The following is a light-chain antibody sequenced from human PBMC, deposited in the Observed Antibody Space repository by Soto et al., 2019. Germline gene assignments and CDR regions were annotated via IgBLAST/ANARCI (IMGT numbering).Light chain of an antibody. CDR3: SSYTSSSTLGVV. CDR1: SSDVGGYNY. Sequence: QSALTQPASVSGSPGQSITISCTGTSSDVGGYNYVSWYQQHPGKAPKLMIYDVSNRPSGASNRFSGSKSGNTASLTISGLLAEDEADYYCSSYTSSSTLGVVFGGGTKLTVL. V-gene: IGLV2-14*01. J-gene: IGLJ2*01. CDR2: DVS.